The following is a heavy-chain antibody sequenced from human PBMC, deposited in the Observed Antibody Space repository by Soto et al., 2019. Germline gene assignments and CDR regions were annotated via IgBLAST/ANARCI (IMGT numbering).Heavy chain of an antibody. CDR3: VRQGIDYLHGLVDV. D-gene: IGHD4-17*01. CDR1: SGPDRSHN. CDR2: VYYTGDT. Sequence: QVQLQQSGPRLVKPSETLSLTCTVSSGPDRSHNWGWIRQPPGRGLEWIGYVYYTGDTAYNPSLRGRVTISADTSTNDISVTLNSVTAADTAVYYCVRQGIDYLHGLVDVWGHGTTVSVSS. J-gene: IGHJ6*02. V-gene: IGHV4-59*08.